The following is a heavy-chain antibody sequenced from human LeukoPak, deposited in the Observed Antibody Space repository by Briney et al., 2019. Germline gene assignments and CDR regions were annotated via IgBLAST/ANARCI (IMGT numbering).Heavy chain of an antibody. V-gene: IGHV4-4*09. CDR2: IYTSGST. Sequence: SETLSLTCTVSGSISGYYWSWIRQPPGKGLAWIGYIYTSGSTNYNPSLESRVTISVDTSKNQFSLDLSSVTAADTAVYYCARQKCTSASCLTKNAFDIWGRGTMVTVSS. CDR3: ARQKCTSASCLTKNAFDI. D-gene: IGHD2-2*01. J-gene: IGHJ3*02. CDR1: GSISGYY.